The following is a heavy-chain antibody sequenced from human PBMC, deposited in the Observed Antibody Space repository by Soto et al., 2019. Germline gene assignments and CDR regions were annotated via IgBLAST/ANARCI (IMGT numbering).Heavy chain of an antibody. CDR3: AGPYYDRNYYYGMDV. V-gene: IGHV1-3*01. J-gene: IGHJ6*02. CDR1: GYTFTSYA. Sequence: GASVKVSCKASGYTFTSYAMHWVRQAPGQRLEWMGWINAGNGNTKYSQKFQGRVTITRDTSASTAYMELSSLRSEDTAVYYCAGPYYDRNYYYGMDVWGQGTTVTAP. CDR2: INAGNGNT. D-gene: IGHD3-10*02.